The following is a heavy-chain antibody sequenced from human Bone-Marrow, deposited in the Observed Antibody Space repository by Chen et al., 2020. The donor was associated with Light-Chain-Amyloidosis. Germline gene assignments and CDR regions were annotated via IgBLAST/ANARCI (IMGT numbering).Heavy chain of an antibody. D-gene: IGHD2-21*01. V-gene: IGHV5-51*01. J-gene: IGHJ4*02. CDR3: ARRRDCYNFDY. Sequence: EVQLEQSGPEVKKPGESLKISCKGSGYTFPNYWIGWVRQMPGKGLEWMGVIYPDDSYARYSPSFEGQVTISADKSITTAYLQWRSLKASDTAMYYCARRRDCYNFDYWGQGTLVTVSS. CDR2: IYPDDSYA. CDR1: GYTFPNYW.